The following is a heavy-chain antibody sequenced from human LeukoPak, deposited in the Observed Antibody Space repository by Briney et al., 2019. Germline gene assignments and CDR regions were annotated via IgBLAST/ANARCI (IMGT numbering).Heavy chain of an antibody. Sequence: ASVKVSCKASGYTFTSYDINWVRQATGQGLEWMGWMNPNSGNTGYAQKFQGRVTITRNTSISTAYMELSSLRSEDTAVYYCARGVIAAAGIPSYYFDYWGQGTLVTVSS. J-gene: IGHJ4*02. V-gene: IGHV1-8*03. D-gene: IGHD6-13*01. CDR3: ARGVIAAAGIPSYYFDY. CDR1: GYTFTSYD. CDR2: MNPNSGNT.